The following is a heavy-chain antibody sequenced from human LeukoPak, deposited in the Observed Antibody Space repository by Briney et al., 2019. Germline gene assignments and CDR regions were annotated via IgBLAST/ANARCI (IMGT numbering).Heavy chain of an antibody. J-gene: IGHJ4*02. CDR3: AKFNAPLDY. Sequence: GRSLRLSCAASGFAFSSYGMHWVRQAPGKGLEWVAVISYDGSNKYYADSVKGRFTISRDNSKNTLYLQMNSLRAEDTAVYYCAKFNAPLDYWGQGTLVTVSS. CDR1: GFAFSSYG. V-gene: IGHV3-30*18. CDR2: ISYDGSNK.